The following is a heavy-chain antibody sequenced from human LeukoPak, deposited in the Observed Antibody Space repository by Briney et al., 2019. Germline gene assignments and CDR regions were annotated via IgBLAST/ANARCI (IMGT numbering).Heavy chain of an antibody. Sequence: GGSLRLSCAASGFTFSGYTMNWVRQAPGKGLEWISSISSGSDYIYYADSVKGRFTISRDNAKNSLYLQVSSLRAEDTAVYYCARGGGWDAYYYYGLDVWGQGTTVTVSS. CDR3: ARGGGWDAYYYYGLDV. D-gene: IGHD6-19*01. CDR1: GFTFSGYT. J-gene: IGHJ6*02. V-gene: IGHV3-21*01. CDR2: ISSGSDYI.